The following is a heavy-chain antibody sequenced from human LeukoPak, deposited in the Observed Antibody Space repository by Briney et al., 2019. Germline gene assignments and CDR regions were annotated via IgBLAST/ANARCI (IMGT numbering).Heavy chain of an antibody. CDR3: AREIPMVRGSYYGMDV. Sequence: GGSLRLSCAASGFTVSSNYMSWVRQAPGEGLEWVSVIYSGGSTYYADSVKGRFTISRDNSKNTLYLQMNSLRAEDTAAYYCAREIPMVRGSYYGMDVWGQGTTVTVSS. V-gene: IGHV3-53*01. D-gene: IGHD3-10*01. J-gene: IGHJ6*02. CDR1: GFTVSSNY. CDR2: IYSGGST.